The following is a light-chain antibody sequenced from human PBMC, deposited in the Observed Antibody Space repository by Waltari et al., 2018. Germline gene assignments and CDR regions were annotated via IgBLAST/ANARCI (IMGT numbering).Light chain of an antibody. Sequence: QSALTQPPSVSGSPGQSTTISCTGTSSAVGDYDLVSWYQQHPGKAPKLLVCEVIKRPSGVSSRFSGSKSGNTASLTISGLQAEDEADYYCCSYAGLGTYVFGSGTKVTVL. CDR1: SSAVGDYDL. CDR2: EVI. V-gene: IGLV2-23*02. J-gene: IGLJ1*01. CDR3: CSYAGLGTYV.